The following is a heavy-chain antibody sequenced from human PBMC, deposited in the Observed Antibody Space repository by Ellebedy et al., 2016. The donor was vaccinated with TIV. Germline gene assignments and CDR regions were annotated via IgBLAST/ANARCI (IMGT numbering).Heavy chain of an antibody. Sequence: MPSETLSLTCTVSGGSISSDYWSWIRQPPGKGLEWIGYISYSGSTSYRPSLQSRVSMSLDTSRNQVSLKVASVTAADTAFYYCAEMSYHDYTTRWGRRFDPWGQGTLVTVSS. J-gene: IGHJ5*02. CDR3: AEMSYHDYTTRWGRRFDP. CDR2: ISYSGST. D-gene: IGHD4-11*01. CDR1: GGSISSDY. V-gene: IGHV4-59*01.